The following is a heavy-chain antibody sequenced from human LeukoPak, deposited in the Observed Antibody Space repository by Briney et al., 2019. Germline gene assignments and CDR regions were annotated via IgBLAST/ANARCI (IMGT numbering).Heavy chain of an antibody. D-gene: IGHD2-2*01. Sequence: GGSLRLSCAASGFTFSSYGMHWVRQAPGKGLEWVAVIWYDGSNKYYADSVKGRFTISRDNSKNTLYLQMNSLRAEDTAVYYCARDGLETPAFDYWGQGTLVTVSS. CDR2: IWYDGSNK. V-gene: IGHV3-33*01. CDR3: ARDGLETPAFDY. J-gene: IGHJ4*02. CDR1: GFTFSSYG.